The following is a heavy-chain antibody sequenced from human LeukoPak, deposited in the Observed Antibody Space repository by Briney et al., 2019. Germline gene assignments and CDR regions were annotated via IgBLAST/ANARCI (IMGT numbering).Heavy chain of an antibody. CDR2: VSGIAGSI. J-gene: IGHJ4*02. V-gene: IGHV3-23*01. CDR3: TKPHFDYGDFFDY. Sequence: PGGSLRLSCAVSGIAFSTYDMTWVRQAPGKGLEWISSVSGIAGSINYADSVKGRFTISRDNSKNTLYLQMSSLRAEDTAVYYCTKPHFDYGDFFDYWGQGTLVSVSS. CDR1: GIAFSTYD. D-gene: IGHD4-17*01.